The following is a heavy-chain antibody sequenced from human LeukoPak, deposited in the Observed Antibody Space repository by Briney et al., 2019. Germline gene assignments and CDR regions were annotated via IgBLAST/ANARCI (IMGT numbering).Heavy chain of an antibody. CDR3: AREGTDYGDYVEWAQYYFDY. Sequence: GASVKVSCKASGGIFSNYAISWVRQAPGQGLEWMGWISAYNGNTNYAQKLQGRVTMTTDTSTSTAYMELRSLRSDDTAVYYCAREGTDYGDYVEWAQYYFDYWGQGTLVTVSS. CDR1: GGIFSNYA. D-gene: IGHD4-17*01. J-gene: IGHJ4*02. V-gene: IGHV1-18*01. CDR2: ISAYNGNT.